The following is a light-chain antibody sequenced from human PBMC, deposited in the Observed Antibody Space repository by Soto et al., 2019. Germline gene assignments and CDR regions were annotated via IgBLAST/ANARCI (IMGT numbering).Light chain of an antibody. CDR2: GAS. CDR1: ESVGSN. V-gene: IGKV3-15*01. Sequence: DTVMTQSPATLSVSPGETATLSCRASESVGSNLAWYQQKPGQAPRLLIYGASTRATGIPARLSGSGAWTEFNLAISSLQSEDSAVYCCQQYDNWPPWTFGQGTKVEI. CDR3: QQYDNWPPWT. J-gene: IGKJ1*01.